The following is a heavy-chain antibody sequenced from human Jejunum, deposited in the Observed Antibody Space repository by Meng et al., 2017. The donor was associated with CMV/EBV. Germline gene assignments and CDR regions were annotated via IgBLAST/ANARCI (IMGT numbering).Heavy chain of an antibody. D-gene: IGHD3-3*01. CDR3: ATAVFGVVDYDY. V-gene: IGHV3-72*01. Sequence: GCTFSEHYMDWVRQAPGRGPEWVGRSRIRANSHTTEYAASVKGRFTISRDDSRNSLYLEMNRLKSEDTAVYYCATAVFGVVDYDYWGQGTLVTVSS. CDR2: SRIRANSHTT. CDR1: GCTFSEHY. J-gene: IGHJ4*02.